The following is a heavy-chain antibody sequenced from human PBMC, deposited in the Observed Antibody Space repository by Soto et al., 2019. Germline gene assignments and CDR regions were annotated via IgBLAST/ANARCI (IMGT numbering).Heavy chain of an antibody. Sequence: QVQLVQSGAEVKKPGASVKVSCKASGYIFMHYYIHWVRQAPGQGLEWMAIINPNGGSTNYAQKIQGRVTVTSDTSTSTVSMELNSLGSVDTAVYFCARSLLQGDYWGQGTLVTVSS. CDR3: ARSLLQGDY. CDR1: GYIFMHYY. J-gene: IGHJ4*02. CDR2: INPNGGST. V-gene: IGHV1-46*01.